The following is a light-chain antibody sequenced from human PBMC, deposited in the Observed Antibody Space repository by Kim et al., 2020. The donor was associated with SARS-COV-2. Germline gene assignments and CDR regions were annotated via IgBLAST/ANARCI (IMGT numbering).Light chain of an antibody. V-gene: IGKV3-15*01. J-gene: IGKJ4*01. CDR1: QSVTSD. Sequence: DIVMTQSPATLSVSPGERATLSCRASQSVTSDLAWYQQKPGQPPRLLMYDASTRATGVPARFSGSESGTEFTLTISSLQSEDFAVYFCQQYNSWPPPFGGGTKVDIK. CDR2: DAS. CDR3: QQYNSWPPP.